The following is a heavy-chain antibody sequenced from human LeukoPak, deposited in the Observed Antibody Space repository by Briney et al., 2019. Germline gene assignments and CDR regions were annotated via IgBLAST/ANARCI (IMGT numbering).Heavy chain of an antibody. CDR2: IYYSGST. CDR3: ARRRPGAANDY. Sequence: PSETLSLTCTVSGGSISSSSYYWGWIRQPPGKGLEWIGSIYYSGSTYYNPSLKSRVTISVDTSKNQFSLKLSSVTAADTAVYYCARRRPGAANDYWGQGTLVTVSS. V-gene: IGHV4-39*07. CDR1: GGSISSSSYY. D-gene: IGHD3-10*01. J-gene: IGHJ4*02.